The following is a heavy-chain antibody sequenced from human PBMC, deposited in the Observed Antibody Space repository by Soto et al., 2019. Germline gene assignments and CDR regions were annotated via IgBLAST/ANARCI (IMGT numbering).Heavy chain of an antibody. D-gene: IGHD5-18*01. Sequence: LSXTCALSGCSISRGYYWGCIRQPPGKGLEWIGSIYHSGSTYYNPSLKSRVTISVDTSKNQFSLKLSSVTAADTAVYYCARSGTGYSYGHGFDPWGQGTLVTVSS. V-gene: IGHV4-38-2*01. CDR2: IYHSGST. CDR3: ARSGTGYSYGHGFDP. J-gene: IGHJ5*02. CDR1: GCSISRGYY.